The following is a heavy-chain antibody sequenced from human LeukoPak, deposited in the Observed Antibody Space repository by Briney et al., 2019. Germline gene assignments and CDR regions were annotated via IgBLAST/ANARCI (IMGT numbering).Heavy chain of an antibody. CDR3: ARFSGDYDILTGLLSLDY. J-gene: IGHJ4*02. D-gene: IGHD3-9*01. V-gene: IGHV1-69*04. CDR1: GGTFSSYA. CDR2: IIPILGIA. Sequence: ASVKVSCKASGGTFSSYAISWVRQAPGQELEWMGRIIPILGIANYAQKFQGRVTITADKSTSTAYMELSSLRSEDTAVYYCARFSGDYDILTGLLSLDYWGQGTLVTVSS.